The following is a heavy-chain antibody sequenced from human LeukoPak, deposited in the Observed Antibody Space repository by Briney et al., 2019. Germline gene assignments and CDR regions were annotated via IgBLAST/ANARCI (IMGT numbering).Heavy chain of an antibody. CDR1: GFTFDYFA. D-gene: IGHD3-9*01. J-gene: IGHJ4*02. CDR2: ISWDSGSI. CDR3: ARIRKYYDILTGYYWGYYFDY. Sequence: PGGSLRLSCAASGFTFDYFAMHRVRQGPGKGLEWVSGISWDSGSIGYADSVKGRFTISRDNAKNSLYLQMNSLRAEDTALYYCARIRKYYDILTGYYWGYYFDYWGQGTLVTVSS. V-gene: IGHV3-9*01.